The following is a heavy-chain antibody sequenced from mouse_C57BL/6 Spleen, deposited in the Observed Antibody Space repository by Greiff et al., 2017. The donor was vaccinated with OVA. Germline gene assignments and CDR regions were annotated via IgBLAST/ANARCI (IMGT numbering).Heavy chain of an antibody. J-gene: IGHJ4*01. CDR1: GYTFTSYD. CDR2: IYPRDGST. CDR3: ARGGAVVGDYYAMDY. Sequence: VMLVESGPELVKPGASVKLSCKASGYTFTSYDINWVKQRPGQGLEWIGWIYPRDGSTKYNEKFKGKATLTVDTSSSTAYMELHSLTSEDSAVYFCARGGAVVGDYYAMDYWGQGTSVTVSS. D-gene: IGHD1-1*01. V-gene: IGHV1-85*01.